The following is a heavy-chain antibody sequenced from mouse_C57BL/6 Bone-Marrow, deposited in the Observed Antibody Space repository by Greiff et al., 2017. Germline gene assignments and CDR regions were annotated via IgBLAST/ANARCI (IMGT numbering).Heavy chain of an antibody. Sequence: EVQGVESGEGLVKPGGSLKLSCAASGFTFSSYAMSWVRQTPEKRLEWVAYICSGGDYIYYADPVKGRVTISRDNARNTLYLQMSSLKSEDTAMYYCTRVLLGFDYWGQGTTLTVSS. CDR1: GFTFSSYA. D-gene: IGHD4-1*01. J-gene: IGHJ2*01. CDR3: TRVLLGFDY. V-gene: IGHV5-9-1*02. CDR2: ICSGGDYI.